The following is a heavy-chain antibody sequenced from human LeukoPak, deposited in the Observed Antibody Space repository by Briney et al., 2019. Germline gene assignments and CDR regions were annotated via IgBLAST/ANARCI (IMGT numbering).Heavy chain of an antibody. CDR2: INPNSGVI. V-gene: IGHV1-2*02. CDR3: ARAGLELLILGY. D-gene: IGHD1-7*01. Sequence: GASVKVSCKTSGYTFTDYYMHWVRQAPGQGLEWMGWINPNSGVISSAQKFRGRVTMTRDTSITTVYMEVRWLTSDDTAIYYCARAGLELLILGYWGQGTLVTVSS. J-gene: IGHJ4*02. CDR1: GYTFTDYY.